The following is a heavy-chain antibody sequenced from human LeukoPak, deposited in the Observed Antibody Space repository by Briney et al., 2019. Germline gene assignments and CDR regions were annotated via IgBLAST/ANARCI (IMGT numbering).Heavy chain of an antibody. J-gene: IGHJ4*02. CDR2: IKQDGSEK. CDR1: GCTLSSYW. CDR3: ARVITMVLGVISESDY. V-gene: IGHV3-7*04. Sequence: PGGSLRFSCAASGCTLSSYWMSWVRQAPGKGLEWVANIKQDGSEKYYVDSVKGRFTISRDNAKNSLYLQMNSLRAEDTAVYYCARVITMVLGVISESDYWGQGTLVTVSS. D-gene: IGHD3-10*01.